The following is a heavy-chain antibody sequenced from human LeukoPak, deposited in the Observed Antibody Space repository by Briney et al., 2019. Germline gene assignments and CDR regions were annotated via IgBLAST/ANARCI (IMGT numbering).Heavy chain of an antibody. CDR3: ARDRVVPAAHFDYYYYYMDV. Sequence: GGSLRLSCAASGFTFSSYAMHWVRQAPGKGLEWVAVISYDGSNKYYADSVKGRFTISRDNSKNTLYLRMNSLRAEDTAVYYCARDRVVPAAHFDYYYYYMDVWGKGTTVTVSS. J-gene: IGHJ6*03. D-gene: IGHD2-2*01. CDR1: GFTFSSYA. CDR2: ISYDGSNK. V-gene: IGHV3-30*16.